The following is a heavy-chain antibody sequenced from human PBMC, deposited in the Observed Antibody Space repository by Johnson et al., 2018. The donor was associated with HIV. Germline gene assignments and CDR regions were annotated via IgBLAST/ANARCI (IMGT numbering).Heavy chain of an antibody. CDR1: GFTVSSNY. D-gene: IGHD3-22*01. CDR2: ISGSGTTI. CDR3: ARDRGYWDAFDI. J-gene: IGHJ3*02. V-gene: IGHV3-11*04. Sequence: QMLLVESGGGLVQPGGSLRLSCAASGFTVSSNYMSWVRQAPGKGLEWVSYISGSGTTIYYADSVKGRFTISRDNAKNSLYLQMNSLRAEDTAVYYCARDRGYWDAFDIWGQGTMVTVSS.